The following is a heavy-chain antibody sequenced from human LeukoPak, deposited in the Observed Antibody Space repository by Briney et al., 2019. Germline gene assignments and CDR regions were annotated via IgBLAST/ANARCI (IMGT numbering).Heavy chain of an antibody. CDR3: ARATGYAYAFDI. CDR2: IYYSGST. V-gene: IGHV4-59*11. CDR1: NGSISPHY. Sequence: SETLSLTCTVSNGSISPHYWSWIRQPPGKGLEWIGYIYYSGSTNYNPSLKSRVTISVDTSKNQFSLKLSSVTAADTAVYYCARATGYAYAFDIWGQGTMVTVSS. J-gene: IGHJ3*02. D-gene: IGHD3-9*01.